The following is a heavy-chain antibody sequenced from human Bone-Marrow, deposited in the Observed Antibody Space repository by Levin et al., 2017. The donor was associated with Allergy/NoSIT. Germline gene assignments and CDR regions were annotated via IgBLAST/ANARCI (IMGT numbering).Heavy chain of an antibody. CDR1: GGTFSTYA. Sequence: KISCQTSGGTFSTYAISWVRQAPGQGLEWMGGIIPLFGRANYAQKFQGRVTITADESTNTTYMALSSLRSDDTAVYYCARGPPYLYLDGWGQGALVVVTS. V-gene: IGHV1-69*01. J-gene: IGHJ4*02. CDR2: IIPLFGRA. CDR3: ARGPPYLYLDG.